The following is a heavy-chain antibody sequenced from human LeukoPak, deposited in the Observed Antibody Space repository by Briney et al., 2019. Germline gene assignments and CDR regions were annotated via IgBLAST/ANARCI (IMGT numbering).Heavy chain of an antibody. D-gene: IGHD3-22*01. Sequence: PGGSLRLSCEVSGLTVSDAWMSWVRQVPGKGLEWLGHVKSIQRGGTADYAATVKGRFTIARDDSKNTLYLQMNSLKTEDTAVYYCTSGAMLVSWGQGTLVTVSS. J-gene: IGHJ5*02. CDR3: TSGAMLVS. CDR1: GLTVSDAW. CDR2: VKSIQRGGTA. V-gene: IGHV3-15*01.